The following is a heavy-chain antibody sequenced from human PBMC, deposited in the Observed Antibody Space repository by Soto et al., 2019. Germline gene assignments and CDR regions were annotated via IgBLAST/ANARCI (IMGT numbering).Heavy chain of an antibody. D-gene: IGHD4-17*01. J-gene: IGHJ6*03. CDR3: ARARDNDYGDYYYYYMDV. CDR1: GFTFSDYY. V-gene: IGHV3-11*01. CDR2: ISSSGSTI. Sequence: GGSLRLSCAASGFTFSDYYMSWIRQAPGKGLEWVSYISSSGSTIYYADSVKGRFTISRDNAKNSLYLQMNSLRAEDTAVYYCARARDNDYGDYYYYYMDVWGKGTTVTVSS.